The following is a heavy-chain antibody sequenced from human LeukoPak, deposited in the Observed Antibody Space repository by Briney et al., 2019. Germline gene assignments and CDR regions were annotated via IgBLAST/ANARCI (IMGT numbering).Heavy chain of an antibody. D-gene: IGHD3-22*01. Sequence: PSETLSLTCTVSGGSISSHYWSWIRQPPGKGLEWIGYIYYSGSTNYNPSLKSRVTISVDTSKNQFSLKLSSVTAADTAVYYCASYYDDAFDIWGQGTMVTVSS. CDR2: IYYSGST. CDR1: GGSISSHY. CDR3: ASYYDDAFDI. V-gene: IGHV4-59*11. J-gene: IGHJ3*02.